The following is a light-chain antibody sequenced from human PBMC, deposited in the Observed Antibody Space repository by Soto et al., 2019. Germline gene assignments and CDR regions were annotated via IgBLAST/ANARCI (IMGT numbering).Light chain of an antibody. CDR3: QQYDGVPYT. CDR2: GAY. J-gene: IGKJ2*01. V-gene: IGKV3-20*01. Sequence: EIVLTPSPGTLSLSPGQKATLSCSASESISRDYLAWYQQRLGQAPRLLIYGAYSGATGITDRFSGSGSGTDFTLTISRLEPEDFAIYYCQQYDGVPYTFGQGTKLEIK. CDR1: ESISRDY.